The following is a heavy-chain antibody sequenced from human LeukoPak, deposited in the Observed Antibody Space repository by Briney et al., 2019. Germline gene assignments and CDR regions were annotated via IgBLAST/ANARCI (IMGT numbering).Heavy chain of an antibody. J-gene: IGHJ4*02. CDR1: GGTFSSYA. CDR2: IIPIFGTA. V-gene: IGHV1-69*06. Sequence: GASVKVSCKASGGTFSSYAISWMRQAPGQGLEWMGGIIPIFGTANYAQKFQGRVTITADKSTSTAYMELSSLRSEDTAVYYCARGYGDYDFDYWGQGTLVTVSS. D-gene: IGHD4-17*01. CDR3: ARGYGDYDFDY.